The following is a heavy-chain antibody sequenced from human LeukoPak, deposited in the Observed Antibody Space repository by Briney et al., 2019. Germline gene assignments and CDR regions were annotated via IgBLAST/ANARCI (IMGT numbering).Heavy chain of an antibody. V-gene: IGHV3-48*02. J-gene: IGHJ4*02. Sequence: PGGSLRLSCAASGFTFSSHDMNWVRQAPGKGLEWVSYISTSSSSIYYADSVKGRFTISRDNAKNSLYLQMNSLRDEDTAVYYCARSFDFWGQGTQVTVSS. CDR3: ARSFDF. CDR1: GFTFSSHD. CDR2: ISTSSSSI.